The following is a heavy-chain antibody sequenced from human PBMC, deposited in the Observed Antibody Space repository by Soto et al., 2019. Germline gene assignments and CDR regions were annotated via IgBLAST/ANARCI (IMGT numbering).Heavy chain of an antibody. D-gene: IGHD6-19*01. V-gene: IGHV4-34*01. J-gene: IGHJ4*02. CDR3: ARVTSGLGPDY. Sequence: QVQLQQWGAGLLKPSETLSLTCSVYGGSFSGYYWSWIRQPPGKGLEWIGEINESGGTNYNPSLKSRVTMSVDTSKNQFPLKLSSVAAADTAVYYCARVTSGLGPDYWGQGSLVTVSS. CDR2: INESGGT. CDR1: GGSFSGYY.